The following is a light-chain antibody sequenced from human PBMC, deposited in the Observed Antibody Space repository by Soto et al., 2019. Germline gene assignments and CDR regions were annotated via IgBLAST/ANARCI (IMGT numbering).Light chain of an antibody. CDR1: GSDVGFYNY. V-gene: IGLV2-14*01. J-gene: IGLJ1*01. Sequence: QSALAQPASVSGSPGQSITISCTGTGSDVGFYNYVSWYQQHPGKAPKLMIYEVSNRPSGVSNRFSGSKSGNTASLTISGLQAEEEADYYCSSYTTSSTLVFGTGTKVTVL. CDR2: EVS. CDR3: SSYTTSSTLV.